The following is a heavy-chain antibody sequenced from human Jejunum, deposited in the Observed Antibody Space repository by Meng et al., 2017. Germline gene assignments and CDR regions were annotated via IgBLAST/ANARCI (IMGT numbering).Heavy chain of an antibody. CDR2: INVDSGNT. V-gene: IGHV1-3*01. CDR3: ARVEGDGYNYFYHYYGMDV. D-gene: IGHD5-24*01. Sequence: ASVTVSCKASGYTFSYYSMHWVRQAPGQRPEWMGWINVDSGNTKYSRNLQGRVTITSDTSTNTAYMELRSLRFEDTALYYCARVEGDGYNYFYHYYGMDVWGQGTTVTVSS. CDR1: GYTFSYYS. J-gene: IGHJ6*02.